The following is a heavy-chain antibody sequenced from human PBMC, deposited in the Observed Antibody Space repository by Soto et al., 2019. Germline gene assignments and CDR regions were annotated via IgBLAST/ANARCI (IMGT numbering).Heavy chain of an antibody. D-gene: IGHD3-10*01. V-gene: IGHV4-34*01. CDR3: ARGWGYYGSGSYVPYYYYGMDV. CDR1: GGSFSGYY. J-gene: IGHJ6*02. CDR2: INHSGST. Sequence: XGTLTLTCAVYGGSFSGYYWSWIRQPPGKGLEWIGEINHSGSTNYNPSLKSRVTISVDTSKNQFSLKLSSVTAADTAVYYCARGWGYYGSGSYVPYYYYGMDVWGQGTTVTVSS.